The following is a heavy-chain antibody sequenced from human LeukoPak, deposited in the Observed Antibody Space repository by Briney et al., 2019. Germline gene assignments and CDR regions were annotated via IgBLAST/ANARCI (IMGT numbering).Heavy chain of an antibody. CDR2: IRYDGSNK. CDR3: ATDGVPYEYGSGSQIDY. J-gene: IGHJ4*02. CDR1: GFTFSSYG. Sequence: GGSLRLSCAASGFTFSSYGMHWIRQAPGKGLEWAAFIRYDGSNKYYADSVKGRFTISRDNSKNTLYLQMNSLRAEDTAVYYCATDGVPYEYGSGSQIDYWGQGTLVTVSS. D-gene: IGHD3-10*01. V-gene: IGHV3-30*02.